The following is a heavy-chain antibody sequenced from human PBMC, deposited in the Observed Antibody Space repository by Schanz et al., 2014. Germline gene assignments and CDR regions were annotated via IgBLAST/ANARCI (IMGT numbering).Heavy chain of an antibody. CDR2: ISGYNGDT. Sequence: QVQLVQSGVEVKRPGASVRFSCKASGYSFTDYAIHWVRQAPGQGLEWMGWISGYNGDTNYAPKFQDRVTMTTDTSTGITSLELRNLKSDDTAVYYCARDRVSFVRGPLGVDWGQGTQVIVSS. CDR1: GYSFTDYA. V-gene: IGHV1-18*01. J-gene: IGHJ4*02. D-gene: IGHD3-10*01. CDR3: ARDRVSFVRGPLGVD.